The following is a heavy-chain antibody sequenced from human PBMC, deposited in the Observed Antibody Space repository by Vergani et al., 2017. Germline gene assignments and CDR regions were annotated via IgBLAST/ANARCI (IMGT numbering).Heavy chain of an antibody. CDR2: ISSSGSTI. CDR1: GFTVSSNY. V-gene: IGHV3-11*01. J-gene: IGHJ4*02. Sequence: VQLVESGGGLIQPGGSLRLSCAASGFTVSSNYMSWVRQAPGKGLEWVSYISSSGSTIYYADSVKGRFTISRDNAKNSLYLQMNSLRTEDTALYYCAKDSEGALGELSFVDYWGQGTLVTVSS. CDR3: AKDSEGALGELSFVDY. D-gene: IGHD3-16*02.